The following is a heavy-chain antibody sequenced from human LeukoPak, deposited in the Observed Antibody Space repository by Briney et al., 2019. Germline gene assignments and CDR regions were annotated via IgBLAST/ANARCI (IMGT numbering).Heavy chain of an antibody. V-gene: IGHV3-9*01. CDR3: AQGEYYDYVWGSYRYEEN. CDR2: ISWNSGSI. D-gene: IGHD3-16*02. CDR1: GFTFDDYA. J-gene: IGHJ4*02. Sequence: HSGGSLRLSCAASGFTFDDYAMHWVRHAPGKGLEWVSGISWNSGSIGYADPVKGRFTISRDNAKNSLYLQMNSLRAEDTALYYCAQGEYYDYVWGSYRYEENWGQGTLVTVSS.